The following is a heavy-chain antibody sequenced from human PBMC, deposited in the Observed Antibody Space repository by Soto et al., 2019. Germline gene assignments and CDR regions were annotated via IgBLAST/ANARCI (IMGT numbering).Heavy chain of an antibody. D-gene: IGHD3-10*02. Sequence: GASVKVSCKASGYTFTSYAMHWVRQAPGQRLEWMGWINAGNGNTKYSQKFQGRVTITRDTSASTAYMELNSLKTEDTGVYYCTTDSLFTQMLVRFDFWGLGTLVTVSS. J-gene: IGHJ4*01. CDR2: INAGNGNT. CDR3: TTDSLFTQMLVRFDF. CDR1: GYTFTSYA. V-gene: IGHV1-3*01.